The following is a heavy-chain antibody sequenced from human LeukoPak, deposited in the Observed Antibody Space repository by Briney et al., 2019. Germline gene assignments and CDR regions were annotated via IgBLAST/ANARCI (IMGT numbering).Heavy chain of an antibody. CDR1: GFTFSSYS. CDR3: ARDPSPYYYDSSGGHYFDY. CDR2: ISSSSSYI. J-gene: IGHJ4*02. D-gene: IGHD3-22*01. Sequence: PGGSLRLSCAASGFTFSSYSMNWVRQAPGKGLEWVSSISSSSSYIYYADSVKGRFTISRDNAKNSLYLQMNSLRAEDTAVYYCARDPSPYYYDSSGGHYFDYWGQGTLVTVSS. V-gene: IGHV3-21*01.